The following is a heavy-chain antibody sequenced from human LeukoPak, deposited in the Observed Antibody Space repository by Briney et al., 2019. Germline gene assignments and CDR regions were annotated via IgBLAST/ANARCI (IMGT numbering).Heavy chain of an antibody. J-gene: IGHJ4*02. CDR3: AKNRAVGYAPGDY. Sequence: GGSLRLSCAASGFTFSSYDMHWVRQAPGKGLEWVAFIRYDGSNKYYADSVKGRFTISRDNSKSTLYLQMNSLRAEDTAVYYCAKNRAVGYAPGDYWGQRTLVTVSS. D-gene: IGHD5-12*01. V-gene: IGHV3-30*02. CDR2: IRYDGSNK. CDR1: GFTFSSYD.